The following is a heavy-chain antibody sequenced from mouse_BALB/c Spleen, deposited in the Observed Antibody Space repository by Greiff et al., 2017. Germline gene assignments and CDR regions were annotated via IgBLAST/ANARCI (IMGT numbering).Heavy chain of an antibody. J-gene: IGHJ3*01. Sequence: VQLQQSGAELVRSGASVKLSCTASGFNIKDYYMHWVKQRPEQGLEWIGWIDPENGDTEYAPKFQGKATMTADTSSNTAYLQLSSLTSEDTAVYYCAAYYGNYWFAYWGQGTLVTVSA. CDR1: GFNIKDYY. CDR2: IDPENGDT. V-gene: IGHV14-4*02. CDR3: AAYYGNYWFAY. D-gene: IGHD2-1*01.